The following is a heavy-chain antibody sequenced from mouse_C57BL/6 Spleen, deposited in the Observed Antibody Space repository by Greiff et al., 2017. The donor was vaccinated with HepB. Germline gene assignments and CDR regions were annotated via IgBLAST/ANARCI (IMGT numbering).Heavy chain of an antibody. D-gene: IGHD1-1*01. J-gene: IGHJ1*03. CDR1: GYTFTDYN. CDR2: INPNNGGT. V-gene: IGHV1-22*01. Sequence: VQLQQPGPELVKPGASVKMSCKASGYTFTDYNMHWVKQSHGKSLEWIGYINPNNGGTSYNQKFKGKATLTVNKSSSTAYMELRSLTSEDSAVYYCARGVLRYNWYFDVWGTGTTVTVSS. CDR3: ARGVLRYNWYFDV.